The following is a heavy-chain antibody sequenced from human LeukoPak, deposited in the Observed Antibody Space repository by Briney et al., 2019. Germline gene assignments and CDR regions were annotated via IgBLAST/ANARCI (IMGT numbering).Heavy chain of an antibody. CDR3: ARDKSADY. CDR1: GGSISSSSYY. V-gene: IGHV4-39*07. J-gene: IGHJ4*02. CDR2: IYYSGST. Sequence: SETLSLTCTVSGGSISSSSYYWGWIRQPPGKGLEWIGSIYYSGSTYYNPSLKSRVTISVDTSKNQFSLKLSSVTAADTAVYYCARDKSADYWGQGTLITVSS.